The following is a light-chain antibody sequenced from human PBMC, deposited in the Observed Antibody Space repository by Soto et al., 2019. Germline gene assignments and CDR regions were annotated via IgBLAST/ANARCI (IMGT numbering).Light chain of an antibody. CDR1: SSDVGRYNY. CDR2: DVS. V-gene: IGLV2-14*01. CDR3: TSYTRDTTQF. J-gene: IGLJ1*01. Sequence: QSALTQPASVSGSPGQSITISCTGTSSDVGRYNYVSWYQQHPGKAPKVIIYDVSSRPSGVSTRFSGSKSGNTASLTISGLQAEDEADYYCTSYTRDTTQFFGTGTKLTVL.